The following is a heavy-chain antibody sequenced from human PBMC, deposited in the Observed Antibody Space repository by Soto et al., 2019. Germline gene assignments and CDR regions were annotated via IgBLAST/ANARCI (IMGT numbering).Heavy chain of an antibody. CDR1: SGSISSSNW. V-gene: IGHV4-4*02. J-gene: IGHJ4*02. D-gene: IGHD6-19*01. CDR3: ARAYSSGWYELYYFDY. Sequence: SETLSLTCAVSSGSISSSNWWSWVRQPPGKGLEWIGEIYHSGSTNYNPSLKSRVTISVDKPKNQFSLKLSSVTAADTAVHYCARAYSSGWYELYYFDYWGQGTLVTVSS. CDR2: IYHSGST.